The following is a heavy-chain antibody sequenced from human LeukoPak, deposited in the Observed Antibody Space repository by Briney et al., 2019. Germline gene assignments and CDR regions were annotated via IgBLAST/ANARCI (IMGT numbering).Heavy chain of an antibody. J-gene: IGHJ5*02. CDR3: AKDAEMGPDFWSGYSNWFDP. CDR2: ISGSGGST. D-gene: IGHD3-3*01. V-gene: IGHV3-23*01. Sequence: PGGSLRLSCAASGFTFSSYAMSWVRQAPGKGLEWVSAISGSGGSTYYADSVKGRFTISRDNSKNTLYLQMNSLRAEDTAVYYCAKDAEMGPDFWSGYSNWFDPWGQGTLVTVSS. CDR1: GFTFSSYA.